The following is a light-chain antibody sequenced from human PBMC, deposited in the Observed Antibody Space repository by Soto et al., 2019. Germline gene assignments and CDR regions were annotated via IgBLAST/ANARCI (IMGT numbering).Light chain of an antibody. V-gene: IGLV1-44*01. J-gene: IGLJ1*01. Sequence: QAVVTQPPSVSGTPGRRVTISCSGRSSNIGSNTVSWYRQLPGTAPKLLIHRNNQRPSGVPDRFSGSNSGTSASLAITGLQSEDEADYYCAAWDESLNGYVFGTGTKLTVL. CDR3: AAWDESLNGYV. CDR2: RNN. CDR1: SSNIGSNT.